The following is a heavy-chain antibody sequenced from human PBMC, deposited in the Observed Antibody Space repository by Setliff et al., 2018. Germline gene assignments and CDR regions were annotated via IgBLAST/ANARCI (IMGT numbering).Heavy chain of an antibody. V-gene: IGHV4-38-2*02. J-gene: IGHJ6*03. D-gene: IGHD3-10*01. CDR1: GYSISSGFS. CDR3: ARDNRARHYMDV. Sequence: SENLSLTCAVSGYSISSGFSWVWSRQSPGKGLEWIGRILFSGDTYYNPSHNSRVTISADTSRNQFSLNLSSVNAADTAVYYCARDNRARHYMDVWGKGTTVTV. CDR2: ILFSGDT.